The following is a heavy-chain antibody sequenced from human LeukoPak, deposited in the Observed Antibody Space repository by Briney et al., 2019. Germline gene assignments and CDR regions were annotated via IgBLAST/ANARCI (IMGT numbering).Heavy chain of an antibody. Sequence: SGTLSLTCAVSVGSINSGNWWSWVRQPPGKGLEWIGEIHRSGSTNYNPSLQSRVTISIDRSKNQIALELSSVTAADTAVYYCAREIVGGFNPGAYWGQGTLVTVSS. D-gene: IGHD1-14*01. CDR2: IHRSGST. CDR3: AREIVGGFNPGAY. CDR1: VGSINSGNW. V-gene: IGHV4-4*02. J-gene: IGHJ4*02.